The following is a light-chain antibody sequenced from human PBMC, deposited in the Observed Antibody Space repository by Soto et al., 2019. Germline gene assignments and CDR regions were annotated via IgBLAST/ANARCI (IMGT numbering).Light chain of an antibody. Sequence: DIQMTQSPSTLSASVGDRVTVTCRASQDIGSWLAWYQQKPGQAPTLLIFDASNLEDGVPSRFSAGGSGTEFTLTITSLQPDDFATYYCQQYDTSLWTFGQGTKVEVK. CDR3: QQYDTSLWT. CDR1: QDIGSW. V-gene: IGKV1-5*01. CDR2: DAS. J-gene: IGKJ1*01.